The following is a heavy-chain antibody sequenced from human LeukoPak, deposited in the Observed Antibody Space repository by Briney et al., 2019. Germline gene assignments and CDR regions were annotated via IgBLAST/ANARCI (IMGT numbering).Heavy chain of an antibody. Sequence: ASVKVSCKASGDTFTANYLHWVRQAPGQGLEWLGWINLNTGYTEYAQKFQGRVTMTRDTSTSSAFMELSRLRSDDTAVYFCAEDVGRTGTNCFDPWGQGTLVTVSS. CDR3: AEDVGRTGTNCFDP. J-gene: IGHJ5*02. V-gene: IGHV1-2*02. D-gene: IGHD1-1*01. CDR2: INLNTGYT. CDR1: GDTFTANY.